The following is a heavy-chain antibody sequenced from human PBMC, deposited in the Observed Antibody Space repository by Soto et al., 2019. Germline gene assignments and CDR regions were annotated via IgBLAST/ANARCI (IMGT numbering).Heavy chain of an antibody. CDR2: IIPIFGTA. CDR1: GGTFSSYA. CDR3: ARDAVLRYFDWLPSYGMDV. D-gene: IGHD3-9*01. Sequence: WASVKVSCKASGGTFSSYAISWVRQAPGQGLEWMGGIIPIFGTANYAQKFQGRVTITADESTSTAYMELSSLRSEDTAVYYCARDAVLRYFDWLPSYGMDVWGQGTTVTVSS. J-gene: IGHJ6*02. V-gene: IGHV1-69*13.